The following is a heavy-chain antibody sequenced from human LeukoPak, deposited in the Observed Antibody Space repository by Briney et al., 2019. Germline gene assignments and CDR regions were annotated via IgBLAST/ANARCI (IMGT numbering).Heavy chain of an antibody. CDR2: IWYDGSNK. CDR1: GFTFSSYG. CDR3: ARQYYGMDV. V-gene: IGHV3-33*01. J-gene: IGHJ6*02. Sequence: GGSLRLSCAASGFTFSSYGMHWVRQAPGKGLEWVAVIWYDGSNKYYADSVKGRFTLSRDNSKNTLNLQMNSLRVEDTAVYYCARQYYGMDVWGQGTTVTVSS.